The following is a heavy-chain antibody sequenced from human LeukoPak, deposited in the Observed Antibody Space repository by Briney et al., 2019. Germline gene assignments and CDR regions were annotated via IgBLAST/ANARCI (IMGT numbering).Heavy chain of an antibody. CDR1: GFTFSSYA. Sequence: PGGSLRLSCAASGFTFSSYAMSWVRQAPGKGLEWVSAISGSGGSTYYADSVKGRFTISRDNSKNTLYLQMNSLRAEDTAVYYCAKGLVNSGGDCYSGGMDVWGQGTTVTVSS. CDR3: AKGLVNSGGDCYSGGMDV. CDR2: ISGSGGST. J-gene: IGHJ6*02. V-gene: IGHV3-23*01. D-gene: IGHD2-21*02.